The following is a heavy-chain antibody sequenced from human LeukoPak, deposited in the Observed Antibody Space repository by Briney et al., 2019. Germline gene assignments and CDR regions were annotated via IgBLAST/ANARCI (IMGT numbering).Heavy chain of an antibody. CDR1: GFTFSSYG. D-gene: IGHD3-10*01. CDR2: ISYDGSNK. Sequence: PGGSLRPSCAASGFTFSSYGMHWVRQAPGKGLEWVAVISYDGSNKYYADSVKGRFTISRDNSKNTLYLQMNSLRAEDTAVYYCAKEGGDLYYGSGSYYFDYWGQGTLVTVSS. CDR3: AKEGGDLYYGSGSYYFDY. J-gene: IGHJ4*02. V-gene: IGHV3-30*18.